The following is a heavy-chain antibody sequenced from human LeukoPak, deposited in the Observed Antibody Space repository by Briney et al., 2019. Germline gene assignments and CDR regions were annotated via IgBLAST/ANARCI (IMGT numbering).Heavy chain of an antibody. CDR2: INAGNGNT. Sequence: ASVKVSCKASGYTFTSYAMHWVRQAPGQRLEWMGWINAGNGNTKYSQKFQGRVTITRDTSASTAYMELSSLRSEDTAVYYCARARNYDILTGYYRYFDYWGQGTLVPVSS. V-gene: IGHV1-3*01. D-gene: IGHD3-9*01. J-gene: IGHJ4*02. CDR1: GYTFTSYA. CDR3: ARARNYDILTGYYRYFDY.